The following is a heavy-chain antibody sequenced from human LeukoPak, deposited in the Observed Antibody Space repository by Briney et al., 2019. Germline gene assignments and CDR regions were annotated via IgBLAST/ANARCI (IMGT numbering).Heavy chain of an antibody. V-gene: IGHV4-34*01. CDR1: GGSFSGYY. Sequence: SETLSLTCAVYGGSFSGYYWSWIRQPPGKGLEWIGEINHSGSTNYNPSLKSRVTISVDTSKNQFSLKLSSVTAADTAVYYCARARRNYFDDWRQGTLVTVSS. CDR2: INHSGST. CDR3: ARARRNYFDD. J-gene: IGHJ4*02.